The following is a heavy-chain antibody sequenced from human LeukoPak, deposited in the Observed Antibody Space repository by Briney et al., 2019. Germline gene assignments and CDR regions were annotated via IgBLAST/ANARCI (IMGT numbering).Heavy chain of an antibody. CDR3: ARGPYSYDSSGAFDI. CDR1: GDSISSGDYY. D-gene: IGHD3-22*01. J-gene: IGHJ3*02. V-gene: IGHV4-61*02. Sequence: PSETLSLTCTVSGDSISSGDYYWSWLRQPAGTGLEWIGRISSSGSTNYNPSLKSRVTISVYTSKNQFSLKLSSVTAADTAVYFCARGPYSYDSSGAFDIWGQGTMVTVSS. CDR2: ISSSGST.